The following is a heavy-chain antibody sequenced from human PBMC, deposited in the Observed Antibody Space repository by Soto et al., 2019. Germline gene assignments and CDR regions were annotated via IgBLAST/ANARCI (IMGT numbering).Heavy chain of an antibody. CDR2: IDPSDSYT. CDR3: ARRPRYCSSTSCYSFDYYYYGMDF. V-gene: IGHV5-10-1*01. D-gene: IGHD2-2*02. J-gene: IGHJ6*02. Sequence: PGESLKISCKGSGYSFTSYWISWVRQMPGKGLEWMGRIDPSDSYTNYSPSFQGHVTISADKSISTAYLQWSSLKASDTAMYYCARRPRYCSSTSCYSFDYYYYGMDFWGQGTTVTVSS. CDR1: GYSFTSYW.